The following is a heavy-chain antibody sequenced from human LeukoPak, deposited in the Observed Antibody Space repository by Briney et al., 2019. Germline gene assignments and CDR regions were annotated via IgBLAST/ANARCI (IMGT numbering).Heavy chain of an antibody. D-gene: IGHD5-18*01. CDR3: AKGYSYGVDY. J-gene: IGHJ4*02. Sequence: GGSLRLSCAASGFTFSSYGMHWVRQAPGNGLEWVAFIRYDGSNKYYADSVKGRFTFSRDNSKNTLYLQMNSLRAEDTAVYYCAKGYSYGVDYWGQGTLVTVSS. V-gene: IGHV3-30*02. CDR2: IRYDGSNK. CDR1: GFTFSSYG.